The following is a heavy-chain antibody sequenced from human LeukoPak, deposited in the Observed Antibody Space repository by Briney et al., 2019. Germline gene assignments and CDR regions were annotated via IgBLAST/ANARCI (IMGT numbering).Heavy chain of an antibody. Sequence: ASETLSLTCTVSGGSISSSSYYWGWIRQPPGKGLEWIGSIYYSGSTYYNPSLKSRVTISVDTSKNQFSLKLSSVTAADTTVYYCARAAVAGPRDAFDIWGQGTMVTVSS. CDR1: GGSISSSSYY. V-gene: IGHV4-39*01. CDR2: IYYSGST. CDR3: ARAAVAGPRDAFDI. D-gene: IGHD6-19*01. J-gene: IGHJ3*02.